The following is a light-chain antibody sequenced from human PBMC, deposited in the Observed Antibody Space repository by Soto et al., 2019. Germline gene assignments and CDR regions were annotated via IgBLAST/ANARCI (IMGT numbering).Light chain of an antibody. CDR3: MQSLQTPLT. CDR2: LGS. J-gene: IGKJ4*01. V-gene: IGKV2-28*01. Sequence: DLVMTQSPLSLPVTPGEPASISCRSSQNLLHSNGYNYLDWYLQKPGQSPQLLIFLGSNRASGAPARFSGSGSGTDFTLKISRVEAEDVGVYYCMQSLQTPLTFGGGTKVESK. CDR1: QNLLHSNGYNY.